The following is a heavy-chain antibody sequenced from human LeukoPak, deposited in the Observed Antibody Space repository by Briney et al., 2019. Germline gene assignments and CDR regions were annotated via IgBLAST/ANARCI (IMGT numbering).Heavy chain of an antibody. D-gene: IGHD6-13*01. Sequence: ASVTVSCKASGYTFTSYGISWVRQAPGQGLEWMGWISAYNGNTNYAQKLQGRVTMTTDTSTSTAYMELRSLRSDDTAVYCCARVGAAAGTGWFDPWGQGTLVSVSS. CDR2: ISAYNGNT. CDR3: ARVGAAAGTGWFDP. J-gene: IGHJ5*02. CDR1: GYTFTSYG. V-gene: IGHV1-18*01.